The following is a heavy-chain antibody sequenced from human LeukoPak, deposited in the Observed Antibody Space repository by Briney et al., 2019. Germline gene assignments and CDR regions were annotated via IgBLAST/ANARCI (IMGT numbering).Heavy chain of an antibody. CDR3: ARSTLGYCSSTSCSEGYYYYYMDV. V-gene: IGHV4-39*01. Sequence: SETLSLTCTVSGGSISSSSYYWGWIRQPPGKGLEWIGSIYYSGSTYYNPSLKSRVTISVDTSKNQFSLKLSSVTAADTAVYYCARSTLGYCSSTSCSEGYYYYYMDVWGKGTTVTISS. CDR1: GGSISSSSYY. J-gene: IGHJ6*03. D-gene: IGHD2-2*01. CDR2: IYYSGST.